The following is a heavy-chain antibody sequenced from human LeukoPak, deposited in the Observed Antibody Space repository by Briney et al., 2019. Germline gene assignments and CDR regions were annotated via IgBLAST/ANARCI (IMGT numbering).Heavy chain of an antibody. D-gene: IGHD3-22*01. CDR2: ISWNSGSI. J-gene: IGHJ3*02. Sequence: GGSLRLSCAASGFTFDDYAMHWVRQAPGKGLEWVSGISWNSGSIGYADSVKGRFTISRDSDKNSLYLQMNSLRAEDTALYYCAKDIASGYIPVDAFDIWGQGTMVTVSS. CDR3: AKDIASGYIPVDAFDI. V-gene: IGHV3-9*01. CDR1: GFTFDDYA.